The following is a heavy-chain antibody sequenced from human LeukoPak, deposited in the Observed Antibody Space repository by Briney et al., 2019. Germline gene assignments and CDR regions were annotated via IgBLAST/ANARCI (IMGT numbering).Heavy chain of an antibody. D-gene: IGHD2-15*01. CDR3: ARDPQYCSGGRCYYCGMDV. Sequence: SVKVSCTASVCTASRYAISWVRQAAGQGRGWMGRILPFLVIANDGQKFQGRVTITVHDSTSTAYMELSSLRSEHTAVYYCARDPQYCSGGRCYYCGMDVWGQGTTVTVSS. J-gene: IGHJ6*02. CDR2: ILPFLVIA. CDR1: VCTASRYA. V-gene: IGHV1-69*04.